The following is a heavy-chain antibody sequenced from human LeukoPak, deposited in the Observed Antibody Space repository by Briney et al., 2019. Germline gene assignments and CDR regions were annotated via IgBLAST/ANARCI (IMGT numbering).Heavy chain of an antibody. J-gene: IGHJ4*02. V-gene: IGHV4-4*07. D-gene: IGHD3-10*01. CDR1: GYSISSGYY. CDR2: IYTSGST. Sequence: PSETLSLTCTVSGYSISSGYYWSWIRQPAGKGLEWIGRIYTSGSTNYNPSLKSRVTMSVDTSKNQFSLKLSSVTAADTAVYYCARDRYYYGSGPPFFDYWGQGTLVTVSS. CDR3: ARDRYYYGSGPPFFDY.